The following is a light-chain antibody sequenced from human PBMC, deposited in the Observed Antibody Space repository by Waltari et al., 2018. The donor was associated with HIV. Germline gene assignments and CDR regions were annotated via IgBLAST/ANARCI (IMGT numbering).Light chain of an antibody. CDR3: GTWDSSLSAV. V-gene: IGLV1-51*01. Sequence: QSVLTQPPSVSAAPGQRVTIPCPGSSSNIGNNYLSWYQHLPGAAPKLLIYDNNNRPSGIPDRFSGSKSGTSATLVITGLQTGDEADYYCGTWDSSLSAVFGGGTKLTVL. CDR2: DNN. J-gene: IGLJ3*02. CDR1: SSNIGNNY.